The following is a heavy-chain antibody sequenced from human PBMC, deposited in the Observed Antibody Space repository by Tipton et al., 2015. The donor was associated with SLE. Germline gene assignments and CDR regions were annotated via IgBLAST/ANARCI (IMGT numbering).Heavy chain of an antibody. CDR1: GFTFSSHW. J-gene: IGHJ4*02. Sequence: SLRLSCAASGFTFSSHWMHWVRQAPGKGLVWVSRVNSEGSGTRYADSVKGRFTISRDNAKNTLDLQMNSLRAEDTGVYYCAREVEGMVDNWGQGTLVTVSS. CDR2: VNSEGSGT. CDR3: AREVEGMVDN. V-gene: IGHV3-74*01. D-gene: IGHD5-24*01.